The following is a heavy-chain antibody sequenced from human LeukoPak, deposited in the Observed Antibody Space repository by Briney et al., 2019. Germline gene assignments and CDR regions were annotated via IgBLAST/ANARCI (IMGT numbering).Heavy chain of an antibody. D-gene: IGHD3-10*01. CDR3: ARHSITMVHGVPFDY. J-gene: IGHJ4*02. V-gene: IGHV4-39*01. Sequence: SETLSLTCTVSGGSISSSSYYWGWIRQPPGKGLEWIGSIYYSGSTYYNPSLKSRVTISVDTSKNQFSLKLSSVTAADTAVCYCARHSITMVHGVPFDYWGQGTLGTVSS. CDR2: IYYSGST. CDR1: GGSISSSSYY.